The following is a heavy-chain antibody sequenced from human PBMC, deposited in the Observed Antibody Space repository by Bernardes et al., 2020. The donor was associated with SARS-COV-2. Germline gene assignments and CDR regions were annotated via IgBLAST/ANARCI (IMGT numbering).Heavy chain of an antibody. J-gene: IGHJ6*02. D-gene: IGHD3-22*01. CDR2: ISAYNGNT. Sequence: ASVKVSCKASGYTFTSYGISWVRQAPGQGLEWMGWISAYNGNTNYAQKLQGRVTMTTDTSTSTAYMELRSLRSDDTAVYYCARELAYYDSSGYYYYYGMDVWGQGTTVTVSS. V-gene: IGHV1-18*01. CDR3: ARELAYYDSSGYYYYYGMDV. CDR1: GYTFTSYG.